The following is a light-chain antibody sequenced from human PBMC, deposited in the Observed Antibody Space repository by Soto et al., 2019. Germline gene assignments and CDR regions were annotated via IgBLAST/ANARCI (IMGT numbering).Light chain of an antibody. V-gene: IGKV4-1*01. Sequence: DIVMTQSPDSLAVSLGERATINCKSSQSVLYSSNNKNYLAWYQQKPGQPPKLLIYWASTRESGVPYRFSGSGFGTDFSLTISSLQAEDVAVYYCQRYYSTPWTFGQGTKVEIK. J-gene: IGKJ1*01. CDR3: QRYYSTPWT. CDR1: QSVLYSSNNKNY. CDR2: WAS.